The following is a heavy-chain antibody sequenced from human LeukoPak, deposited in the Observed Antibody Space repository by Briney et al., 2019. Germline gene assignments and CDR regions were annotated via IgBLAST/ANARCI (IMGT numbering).Heavy chain of an antibody. V-gene: IGHV3-23*01. CDR3: AKDGDYSSGWYPFDY. J-gene: IGHJ4*02. D-gene: IGHD6-19*01. CDR1: GFTFSSYA. CDR2: ISGSGGST. Sequence: GGSLRLSCAASGFTFSSYAMSWVRQAPGKGREWVSAISGSGGSTYYADSVKGRFTISRDNSKNTLYLQMNSLRAEDTAVYYCAKDGDYSSGWYPFDYWGQGTLVTVSS.